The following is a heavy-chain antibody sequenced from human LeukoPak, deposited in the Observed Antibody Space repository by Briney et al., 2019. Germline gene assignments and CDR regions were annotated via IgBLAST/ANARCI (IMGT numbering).Heavy chain of an antibody. CDR2: VWHDGSNR. D-gene: IGHD3-10*01. Sequence: GTSLRLSCTAPGFTFSSYAIHWIRQAPGKGLEWVALVWHDGSNRYYSEAVKSRFTIPRDNSKNTVYLQINSLRAEDTAVYYCARELFGSGSCPDYWGQGTRVTVSS. CDR3: ARELFGSGSCPDY. CDR1: GFTFSSYA. V-gene: IGHV3-33*01. J-gene: IGHJ4*02.